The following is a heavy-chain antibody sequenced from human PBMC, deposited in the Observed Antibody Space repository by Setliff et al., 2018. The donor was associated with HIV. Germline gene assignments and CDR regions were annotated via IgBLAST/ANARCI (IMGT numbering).Heavy chain of an antibody. Sequence: PSETLSLTCTVSGGSISSGGYYWSWIRQHPGRGLEWIGYIYYSGNTYYNPSLKSRLTISVDTSNNHFSLTLSSVTAADTAVYYCARAFCSSASCYGGGDAFDIWGQGIMVTVSS. CDR3: ARAFCSSASCYGGGDAFDI. CDR1: GGSISSGGYY. V-gene: IGHV4-31*03. J-gene: IGHJ3*02. CDR2: IYYSGNT. D-gene: IGHD2-2*01.